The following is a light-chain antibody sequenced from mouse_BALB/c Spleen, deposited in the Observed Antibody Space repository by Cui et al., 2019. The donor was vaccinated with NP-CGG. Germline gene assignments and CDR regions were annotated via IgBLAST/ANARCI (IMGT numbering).Light chain of an antibody. J-gene: IGLJ1*01. CDR3: ALWYSNHWV. CDR2: GTN. CDR1: SGAVTTNNF. V-gene: IGLV1*01. Sequence: QAVVTQVSALTTSPGETVTLTCRSNSGAVTTNNFANWVQEKPDHIFTGLIGGTNNRLPGVPARFSGSLVGDKAALTITGAQTEDEAIYFCALWYSNHWVFGGGTKLTVL.